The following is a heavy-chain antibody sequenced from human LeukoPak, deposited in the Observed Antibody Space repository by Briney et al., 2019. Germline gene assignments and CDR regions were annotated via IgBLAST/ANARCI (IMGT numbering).Heavy chain of an antibody. Sequence: PGRSLRLSCAASGFTFSNYAMHWVRQAPGKGLEWVAVISDDGTNKYYGDSVKGRFTISRDNSKNTLYMQMNSLRAEDTAVYYCAKDSHSWSRDYWGQGTLVTVSS. CDR3: AKDSHSWSRDY. J-gene: IGHJ4*02. V-gene: IGHV3-30*04. D-gene: IGHD6-13*01. CDR1: GFTFSNYA. CDR2: ISDDGTNK.